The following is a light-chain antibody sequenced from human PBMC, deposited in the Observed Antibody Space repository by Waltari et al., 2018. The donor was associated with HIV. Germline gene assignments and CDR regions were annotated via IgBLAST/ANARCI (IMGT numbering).Light chain of an antibody. Sequence: QSVLTQPPSVSGAPGQRVTISCPGSSSTIGAGYDVHWYQQLPGTAPKLLIHGNSNRPSGVPDRFSGSKSGTSASLAITGLQAEDEADYYCQSYDSSLSGVVFGGGTKLTVL. V-gene: IGLV1-40*01. CDR2: GNS. J-gene: IGLJ2*01. CDR1: SSTIGAGYD. CDR3: QSYDSSLSGVV.